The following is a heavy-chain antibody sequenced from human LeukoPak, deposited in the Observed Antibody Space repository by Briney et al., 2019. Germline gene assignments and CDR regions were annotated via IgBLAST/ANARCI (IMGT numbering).Heavy chain of an antibody. CDR1: GFTFSSYA. D-gene: IGHD7-27*01. V-gene: IGHV3-23*01. J-gene: IGHJ4*02. Sequence: GGSLRLSCAASGFTFSSYAMSWVRQAPGKGLEWVSAISGSGGSTYYADSVKGRFTVSRDNSKNTLYLQMNSLRAEDTAVYYCAKDGGLWVSAHWGDSWGRGTLVTVSS. CDR2: ISGSGGST. CDR3: AKDGGLWVSAHWGDS.